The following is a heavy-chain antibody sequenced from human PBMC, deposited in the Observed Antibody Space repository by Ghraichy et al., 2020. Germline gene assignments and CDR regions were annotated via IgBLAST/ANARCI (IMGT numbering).Heavy chain of an antibody. Sequence: GVLRLSCAASGFTFSSYSMNWVRQAPGKGLEWVSSISKSGAYRDYADSVKGRFISSRDNTKNSLYLQMNSLRADDAAVYYCARDRGGSGTTFHYWGQGTLVTVSS. D-gene: IGHD3-10*01. CDR2: ISKSGAYR. CDR3: ARDRGGSGTTFHY. CDR1: GFTFSSYS. J-gene: IGHJ4*02. V-gene: IGHV3-21*01.